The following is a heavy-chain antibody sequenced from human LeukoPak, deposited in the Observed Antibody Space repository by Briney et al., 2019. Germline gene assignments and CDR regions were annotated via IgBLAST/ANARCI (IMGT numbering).Heavy chain of an antibody. CDR3: ARGTMTTVTYYFDY. CDR1: DGSITTHY. Sequence: SETLSLTCTVSDGSITTHYWSWIRQPPGKGLEWIGYIYYIGGTNYNPSLKSRVTMSLDTSRNQLSLKLSSVTAADTAVYYCARGTMTTVTYYFDYWGQGTLVTVSS. D-gene: IGHD4-17*01. V-gene: IGHV4-59*11. J-gene: IGHJ4*02. CDR2: IYYIGGT.